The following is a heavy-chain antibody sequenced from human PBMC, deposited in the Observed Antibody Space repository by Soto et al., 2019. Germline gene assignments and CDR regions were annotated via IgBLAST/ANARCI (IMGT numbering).Heavy chain of an antibody. CDR1: GFTVSTNY. CDR3: AKCMGSSWIGVIDN. V-gene: IGHV3-53*01. CDR2: IYTGGST. J-gene: IGHJ4*02. D-gene: IGHD6-13*01. Sequence: VGSLRLSCAASGFTVSTNYMSWVRQSPGKGLEWVSVIYTGGSTYYADSVKGRFTISRDNSKNRLFLQMNSLRAEDTAIYYCAKCMGSSWIGVIDNWGQGTLVTVSP.